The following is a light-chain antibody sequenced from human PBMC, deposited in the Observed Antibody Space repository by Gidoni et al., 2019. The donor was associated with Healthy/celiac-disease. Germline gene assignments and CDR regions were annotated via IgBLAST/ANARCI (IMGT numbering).Light chain of an antibody. J-gene: IGLJ3*02. CDR3: SSYTSSSTLEWV. CDR1: SSDVGGYNY. V-gene: IGLV2-14*01. Sequence: QSALTQPASVSGSPGQSLTISCTGTSSDVGGYNYVSWYQQHPGKAPKLMIYDVSHRPSGVSNRFSGSKSGNTASLTISGLQAEDEADYYCSSYTSSSTLEWVFGGGTKLTVL. CDR2: DVS.